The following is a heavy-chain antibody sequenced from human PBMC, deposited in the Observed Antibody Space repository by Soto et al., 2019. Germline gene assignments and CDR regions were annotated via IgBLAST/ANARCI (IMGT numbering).Heavy chain of an antibody. CDR2: IKDNAQGGTA. J-gene: IGHJ4*02. V-gene: IGHV3-15*07. CDR3: TRRPKLGDVGVAPRDY. CDR1: GFAFTDAW. Sequence: DVKMVKSGGGLVEPGGSLRPSCAASGFAFTDAWMNWVRQAPGKGLEWVGRIKDNAQGGTADYAAPVKGRFIMSRDESKNTLYLQMYGLQTEDTGIYYCTRRPKLGDVGVAPRDYWGRGTLVAVSS. D-gene: IGHD3-3*01.